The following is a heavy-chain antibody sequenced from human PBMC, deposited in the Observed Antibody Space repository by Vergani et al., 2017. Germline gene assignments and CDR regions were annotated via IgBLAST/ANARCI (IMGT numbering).Heavy chain of an antibody. D-gene: IGHD2-2*01. J-gene: IGHJ4*02. CDR1: GYTFTDYF. Sequence: QVQLVQSGAEVKKPGASVKVSCKASGYTFTDYFMHWVRQAPGQGLEWMGWINPNSGGTNYAQKFQGRVTMTRDTSISTAYMELSNLRSDATAVYYCARVGTSSNRDYFDYWVQGTLVTVSS. V-gene: IGHV1-2*02. CDR3: ARVGTSSNRDYFDY. CDR2: INPNSGGT.